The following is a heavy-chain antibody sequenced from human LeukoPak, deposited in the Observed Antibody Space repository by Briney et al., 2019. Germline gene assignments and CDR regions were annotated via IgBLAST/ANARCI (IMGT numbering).Heavy chain of an antibody. D-gene: IGHD2-2*01. Sequence: SVKVSCKASGGTFSSYAISWERQAPGQGLEWMGGIIPIFGTANYAQKFQGRVTITADESTSTAYMELSSLRSEDTAVYYCARGDRRDIVVDILTDHYGMDVWGKGTTVTVSS. CDR3: ARGDRRDIVVDILTDHYGMDV. CDR2: IIPIFGTA. V-gene: IGHV1-69*13. J-gene: IGHJ6*04. CDR1: GGTFSSYA.